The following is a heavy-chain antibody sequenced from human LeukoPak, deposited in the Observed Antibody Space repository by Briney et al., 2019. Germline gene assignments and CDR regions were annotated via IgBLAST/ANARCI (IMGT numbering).Heavy chain of an antibody. CDR3: ARGGSQFDF. J-gene: IGHJ4*02. CDR1: GVSVTQDY. V-gene: IGHV4-59*02. D-gene: IGHD5-12*01. Sequence: PSETLSLTCTVSGVSVTQDYWSWIRQTPETGLEWMAYIQYNGYAFYNPSLQGRLTISPDTSANQLSLRLASVTAADTAVYYCARGGSQFDFWGQGALVTVSS. CDR2: IQYNGYA.